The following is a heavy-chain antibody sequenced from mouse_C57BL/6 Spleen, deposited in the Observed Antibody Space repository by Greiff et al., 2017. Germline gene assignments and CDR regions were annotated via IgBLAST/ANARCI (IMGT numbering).Heavy chain of an antibody. D-gene: IGHD2-2*01. V-gene: IGHV1-64*01. CDR1: GYTFTSYW. CDR2: IHPNSGST. J-gene: IGHJ2*01. Sequence: VQLQQSGAELVKPGASVKLSCKASGYTFTSYWMHWVKQRPGQGLEWIGMIHPNSGSTNYNEKFKSKATLTVDKSSSTAYMQLSSLTSEDSAVYYCARGDLLWLKVDYWGQGTTLTVSS. CDR3: ARGDLLWLKVDY.